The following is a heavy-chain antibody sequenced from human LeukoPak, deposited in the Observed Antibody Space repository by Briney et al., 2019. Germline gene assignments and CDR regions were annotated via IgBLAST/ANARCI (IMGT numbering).Heavy chain of an antibody. D-gene: IGHD3-3*01. CDR2: ISSSSTI. CDR3: ARSRSGNFFGD. Sequence: GGSLRLSCAASGFTFSSYSMNWVRQAPGKGLEWVSYISSSSTIYYADSVKGRFTISRDNAKNSLYLQMNSLRAEDTAVYYCARSRSGNFFGDWGQGTLVTVSS. CDR1: GFTFSSYS. J-gene: IGHJ4*02. V-gene: IGHV3-48*01.